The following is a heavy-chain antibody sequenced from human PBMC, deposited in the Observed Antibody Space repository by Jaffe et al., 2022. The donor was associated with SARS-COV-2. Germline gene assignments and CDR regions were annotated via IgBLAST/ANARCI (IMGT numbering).Heavy chain of an antibody. Sequence: QVQLQQWGAGLLKPSETLSLTCAVYGGSFSGYYWSWIRQPPGKGLEWIGEINHSGSTNYNPSLKSRVTISVDTSKNQFSLKLSSVTAADTAVYYCARGLVLRYFDWLSWHDAFDIWGQGTMVTVSS. CDR1: GGSFSGYY. D-gene: IGHD3-9*01. CDR3: ARGLVLRYFDWLSWHDAFDI. CDR2: INHSGST. V-gene: IGHV4-34*01. J-gene: IGHJ3*02.